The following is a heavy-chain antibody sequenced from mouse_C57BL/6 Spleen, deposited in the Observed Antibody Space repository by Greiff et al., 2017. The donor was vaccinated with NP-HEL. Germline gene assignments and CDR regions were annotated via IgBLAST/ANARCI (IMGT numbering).Heavy chain of an antibody. D-gene: IGHD1-1*01. V-gene: IGHV5-4*03. J-gene: IGHJ1*03. CDR2: ISDGGSYT. CDR1: GFTFSSYA. Sequence: EVKLVESGGGLVKPGGSLKLSCAASGFTFSSYAMSWVRQTPEKRLEWVATISDGGSYTYYPDNVKGRFTISRDNAKNNLYLQMSHLKSEDTAMYYCAAYYGSSYYWYFDVWGTGTTVTVSS. CDR3: AAYYGSSYYWYFDV.